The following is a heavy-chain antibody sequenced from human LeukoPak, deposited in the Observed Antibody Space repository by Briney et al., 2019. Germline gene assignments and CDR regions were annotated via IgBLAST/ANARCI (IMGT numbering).Heavy chain of an antibody. CDR1: GFSFSGYS. V-gene: IGHV3-21*04. CDR2: ISSGSTYI. D-gene: IGHD4-17*01. J-gene: IGHJ4*02. CDR3: ARGSTVFFDY. Sequence: PGGSLRLSCAASGFSFSGYSMNWVRQAPGKGLEWVSSISSGSTYIYYADSVKGRFTISRDNAKNSLYLHMNSLRAEDTAVYYCARGSTVFFDYWGQGTLVTVSS.